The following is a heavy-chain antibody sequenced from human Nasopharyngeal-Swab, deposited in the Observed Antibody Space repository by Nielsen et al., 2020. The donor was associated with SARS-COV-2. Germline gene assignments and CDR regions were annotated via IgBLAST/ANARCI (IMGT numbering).Heavy chain of an antibody. J-gene: IGHJ4*02. CDR3: ARGRAWFGEKHDY. Sequence: KVSCNGSGYSFTSYCIGWVRQMPGKGLEWMGIIYPGDSDTRYSPSFQGQVTISADKSISTAYLQWSSLKASDTAMYYCARGRAWFGEKHDYWGQGTLVTVSS. D-gene: IGHD3-10*01. CDR1: GYSFTSYC. CDR2: IYPGDSDT. V-gene: IGHV5-51*01.